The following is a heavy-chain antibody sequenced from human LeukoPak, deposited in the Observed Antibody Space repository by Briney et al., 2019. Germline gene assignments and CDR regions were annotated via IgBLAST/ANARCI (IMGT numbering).Heavy chain of an antibody. CDR3: ARDDRYGSSGWYIHLDY. D-gene: IGHD6-19*01. CDR2: INAGNGNT. CDR1: GYTYTSYA. V-gene: IGHV1-3*01. J-gene: IGHJ4*02. Sequence: ASVKVSCKASGYTYTSYAMHWVRPAPGQRLEWMGWINAGNGNTKYSQKFQGRVTITRDTSASTAYMELSSLRSEDTAVYYCARDDRYGSSGWYIHLDYWGQGTLVTVSS.